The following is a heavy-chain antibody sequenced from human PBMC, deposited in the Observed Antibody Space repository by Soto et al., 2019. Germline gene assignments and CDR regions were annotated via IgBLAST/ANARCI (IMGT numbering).Heavy chain of an antibody. CDR1: GGSISSGGYS. Sequence: QLQLQESGSGLVKPSQTLSLTCAVSGGSISSGGYSWSWIRQPPGKGLEWIGYIYHSGSTYYNPSLKSRVTISVDRSKNQFSLKLSSVTAADTAVYYCAREDYYDSSPNSRWFDPWGQGTLVTVSS. D-gene: IGHD3-22*01. V-gene: IGHV4-30-2*01. J-gene: IGHJ5*02. CDR3: AREDYYDSSPNSRWFDP. CDR2: IYHSGST.